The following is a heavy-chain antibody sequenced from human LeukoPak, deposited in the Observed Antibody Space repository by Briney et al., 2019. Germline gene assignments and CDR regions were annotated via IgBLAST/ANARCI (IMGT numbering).Heavy chain of an antibody. Sequence: PSETLSLTCTVSGGSISSGDCYWSWIRQPPGKGLEWIGYIYYSGSTYYNPSLKSRLTISGDTSKNQFSLRLSSVTAADTAVYYCARGTWSSSIDYWGQGTLVTVSS. CDR2: IYYSGST. D-gene: IGHD6-6*01. CDR3: ARGTWSSSIDY. J-gene: IGHJ4*02. V-gene: IGHV4-30-4*01. CDR1: GGSISSGDCY.